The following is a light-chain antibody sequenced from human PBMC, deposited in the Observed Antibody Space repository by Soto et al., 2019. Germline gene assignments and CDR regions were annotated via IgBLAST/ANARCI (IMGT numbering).Light chain of an antibody. J-gene: IGKJ1*01. V-gene: IGKV3-15*01. CDR2: DAS. CDR3: QQYNNWPPWA. CDR1: QSVSSN. Sequence: EIVMTQSPSTLSVSPGERATLSCRASQSVSSNLSCYQQKPVQAPRLLIYDASTRATVIPARFSGSGSGTEFIPIISSLQSADFAVYYCQQYNNWPPWAFGQGTKVDI.